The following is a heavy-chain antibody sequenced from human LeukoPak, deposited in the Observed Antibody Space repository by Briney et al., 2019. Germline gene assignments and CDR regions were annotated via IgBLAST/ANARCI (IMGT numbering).Heavy chain of an antibody. D-gene: IGHD2-2*01. J-gene: IGHJ3*02. CDR2: IYSAGAT. V-gene: IGHV3-53*01. CDR3: STSCYYPDAFDI. Sequence: GGSLRLSCAASGFTVSNDYMSWVRQAPGKGLEWVSVIYSAGATYYADSVKGRFTISRDNSKNTLYLQMNSLRVEDTAVYYCSTSCYYPDAFDIWGQGTMVTVSS. CDR1: GFTVSNDY.